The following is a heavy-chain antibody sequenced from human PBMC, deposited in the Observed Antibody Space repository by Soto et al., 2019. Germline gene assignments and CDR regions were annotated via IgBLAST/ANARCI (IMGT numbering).Heavy chain of an antibody. CDR2: IKQDGSEK. CDR1: GFTFSSYW. D-gene: IGHD3-10*01. V-gene: IGHV3-7*04. J-gene: IGHJ6*02. Sequence: PGGSLRLSCAASGFTFSSYWMSWVRQAPGKGLEWVANIKQDGSEKYYVDSVKGRFTISRDNAKNSLYLQMNSLRAEDTAVYYCARALLLWFGESTNRVSYYYYYYGMDVWGQGTTVTVSS. CDR3: ARALLLWFGESTNRVSYYYYYYGMDV.